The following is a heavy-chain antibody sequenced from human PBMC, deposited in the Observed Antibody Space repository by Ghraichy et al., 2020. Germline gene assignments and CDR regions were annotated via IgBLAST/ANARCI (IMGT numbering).Heavy chain of an antibody. CDR3: TKQDAISHYSMGF. CDR2: IYYTGIT. J-gene: IGHJ6*02. V-gene: IGHV4-39*01. CDR1: GGSFRDTGYY. Sequence: SETLSLTCTVSGGSFRDTGYYWAWVRQPPGKTLDWIGSIYYTGITYYNPSLKSRVSISIDTSSNQFSLRLTSVTAADTALYYCTKQDAISHYSMGFWGQGTTVTVSS. D-gene: IGHD2-21*01.